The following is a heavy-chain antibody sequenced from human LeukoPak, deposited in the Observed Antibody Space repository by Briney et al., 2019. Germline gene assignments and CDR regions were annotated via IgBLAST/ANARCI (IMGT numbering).Heavy chain of an antibody. J-gene: IGHJ6*02. CDR2: ISGSGGST. CDR3: AKFRTDYYGSGSYYTPHYYGMDV. V-gene: IGHV3-23*01. CDR1: GFTFSSYW. Sequence: PGGSLRLSCAASGFTFSSYWMSWVRQAPGKGLEWVSAISGSGGSTYYADSVKGRFTISRDNSKNTLYLQMNSLRAEDTAVYYCAKFRTDYYGSGSYYTPHYYGMDVWGQGTTVTVSS. D-gene: IGHD3-10*01.